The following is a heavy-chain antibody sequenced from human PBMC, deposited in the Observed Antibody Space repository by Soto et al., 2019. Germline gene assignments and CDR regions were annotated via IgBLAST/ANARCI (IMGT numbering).Heavy chain of an antibody. CDR2: IWYDGSNK. J-gene: IGHJ4*02. V-gene: IGHV3-33*01. D-gene: IGHD3-3*01. CDR1: GFTFSSYC. Sequence: GGSLRLSCEASGFTFSSYCMHWVRQAPGKGLEWVAVIWYDGSNKYYADSVKGRFTISRDNSKNTLYLQMNSLRAEDTAVYYCARDSDFHFDYWGQGTLVTVSS. CDR3: ARDSDFHFDY.